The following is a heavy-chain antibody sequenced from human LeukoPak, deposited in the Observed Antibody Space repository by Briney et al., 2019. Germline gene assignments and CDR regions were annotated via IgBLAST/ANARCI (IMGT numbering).Heavy chain of an antibody. CDR2: INPNSGGT. D-gene: IGHD3-16*02. V-gene: IGHV1-2*02. Sequence: ASVKVSCKASGYTFTGYYMHWVRQAPGQGLEWMGWINPNSGGTNYAQKFQGRVTMTRDTSISTAYMELSRLRSDDTAVYYCAAGTFGGVIAPFDYWGQGTLVTVSS. J-gene: IGHJ4*02. CDR3: AAGTFGGVIAPFDY. CDR1: GYTFTGYY.